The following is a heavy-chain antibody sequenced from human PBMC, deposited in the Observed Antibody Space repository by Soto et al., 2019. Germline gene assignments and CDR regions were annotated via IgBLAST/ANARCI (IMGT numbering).Heavy chain of an antibody. V-gene: IGHV3-66*01. CDR1: GFTVSSNY. Sequence: EVQLVESGGGLVQPGGSLRLSCAASGFTVSSNYMSWVRQAPGKGLEWVSVIYSGGSTYYADSVKGRFTISRDNSKNTLYLQMNSLRAKDTAVYYCARVDCSSTSCYAYYYYYMDVWGKGTTVTVSS. D-gene: IGHD2-2*01. J-gene: IGHJ6*03. CDR3: ARVDCSSTSCYAYYYYYMDV. CDR2: IYSGGST.